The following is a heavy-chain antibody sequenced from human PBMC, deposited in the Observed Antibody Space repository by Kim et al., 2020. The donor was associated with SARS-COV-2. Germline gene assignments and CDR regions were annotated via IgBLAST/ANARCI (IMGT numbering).Heavy chain of an antibody. D-gene: IGHD3-3*01. V-gene: IGHV4-30-2*01. J-gene: IGHJ5*02. Sequence: GSTYYNPSLKSRVTISVDRSKNQFSLKLSSVTAADTAVYYCARGISRFDPWGQGTLVTVSS. CDR3: ARGISRFDP. CDR2: GST.